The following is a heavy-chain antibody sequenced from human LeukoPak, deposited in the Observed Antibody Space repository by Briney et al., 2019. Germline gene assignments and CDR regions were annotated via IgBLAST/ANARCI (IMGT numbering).Heavy chain of an antibody. J-gene: IGHJ4*02. CDR1: GFTVSSNY. V-gene: IGHV3-53*01. D-gene: IGHD6-19*01. CDR2: IYSGGST. CDR3: ARYSTGWCFDY. Sequence: GGSLRLSCAASGFTVSSNYMNWVRQAPGKGLEWVSIIYSGGSTYYADSVKGRFTISRDNSKNTLYLQMNSLRDEDTAVYYCARYSTGWCFDYWGQGTLVTVYS.